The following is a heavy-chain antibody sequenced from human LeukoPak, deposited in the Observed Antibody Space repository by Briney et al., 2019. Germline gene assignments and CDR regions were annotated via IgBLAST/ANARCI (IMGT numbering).Heavy chain of an antibody. CDR1: GYTFTSYG. CDR3: ARGLQETLAWLKALSAFDI. Sequence: ASVKVSCKASGYTFTSYGISWVRQAPGQGLEWMGWISAYNGNTNYAQKLQGRVTMSTDTSTSIGYMELRSLRSDDTAVYYCARGLQETLAWLKALSAFDIWGQGTMVTVSS. D-gene: IGHD5-24*01. J-gene: IGHJ3*02. CDR2: ISAYNGNT. V-gene: IGHV1-18*01.